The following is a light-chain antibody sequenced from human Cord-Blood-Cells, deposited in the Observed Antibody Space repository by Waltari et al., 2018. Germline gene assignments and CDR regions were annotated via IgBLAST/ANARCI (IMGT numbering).Light chain of an antibody. CDR1: SGSIASNY. Sequence: NFMLTQPHSVSESPGKPVTISCTRSSGSIASNYVPWYQQRPGSSPTTVIYEDNQRPSGVPDRFSGSIDSSSNSASLTISGLKTEDEADYYCQSYDSSNHEVFGGGTKLTVL. V-gene: IGLV6-57*01. J-gene: IGLJ3*02. CDR3: QSYDSSNHEV. CDR2: EDN.